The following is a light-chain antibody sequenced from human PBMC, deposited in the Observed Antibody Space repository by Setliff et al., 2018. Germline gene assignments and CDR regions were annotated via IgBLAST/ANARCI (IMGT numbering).Light chain of an antibody. CDR2: EVN. Sequence: QSALTQPPSASGSPGQSVTISCTGSSSDVGGYDYVSWYQQHPGKVPKLMIYEVNRRPSGVPDRFSGSKSGNTASLTVSGLQAEDEADYYCSAYAGSNNWGVFGTGTKGTV. CDR3: SAYAGSNNWGV. CDR1: SSDVGGYDY. J-gene: IGLJ1*01. V-gene: IGLV2-8*01.